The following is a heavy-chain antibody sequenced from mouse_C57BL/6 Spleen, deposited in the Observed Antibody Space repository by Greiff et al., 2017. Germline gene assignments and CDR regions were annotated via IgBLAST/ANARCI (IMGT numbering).Heavy chain of an antibody. CDR1: GYTFTSYG. J-gene: IGHJ1*03. CDR3: ARTGYGNYENWYFDV. Sequence: QVQLQQSGAELARPGASVKLSCKASGYTFTSYGISWVKQRTGQGLEWIGEIYPRSGNTYYNETFKGKATLTADKSSSTAYMELRSLTSEDSAVYFCARTGYGNYENWYFDVWGTGTTVTVSS. CDR2: IYPRSGNT. D-gene: IGHD2-10*02. V-gene: IGHV1-81*01.